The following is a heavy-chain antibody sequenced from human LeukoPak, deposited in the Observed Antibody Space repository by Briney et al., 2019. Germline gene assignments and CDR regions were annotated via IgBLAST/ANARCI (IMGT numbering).Heavy chain of an antibody. CDR2: ISGDNGNT. J-gene: IGHJ2*01. V-gene: IGHV1-18*01. Sequence: ASVKVSCKASGYTLTSYGISWVRQAPGQGLEWMGWISGDNGNTNYAQKLQGRVTMTTDTSTSTAFMELRSLRSDDTAVYYCARDSPYYYDSSGYYPLRYFDLWGRGTLVTVSS. D-gene: IGHD3-22*01. CDR3: ARDSPYYYDSSGYYPLRYFDL. CDR1: GYTLTSYG.